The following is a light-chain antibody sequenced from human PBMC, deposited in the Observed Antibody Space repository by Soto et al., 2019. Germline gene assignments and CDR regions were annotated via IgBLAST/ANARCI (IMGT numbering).Light chain of an antibody. V-gene: IGKV3-20*01. CDR2: DAS. CDR1: HSFMSNY. Sequence: EIVLTQSPATLSVSPWERANLYCRASHSFMSNYLAWYQQKPGQAPRLLIYDASTRATGIPARFSGSGSGTDFTLTISRLESEDFAVYYCHQYSSWPGWTFGGGTKVDI. J-gene: IGKJ4*02. CDR3: HQYSSWPGWT.